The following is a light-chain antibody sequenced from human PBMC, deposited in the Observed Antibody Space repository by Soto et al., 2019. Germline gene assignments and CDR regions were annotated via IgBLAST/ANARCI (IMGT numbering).Light chain of an antibody. Sequence: QSALTQPRSVSGSPGQSVTISCTGTSSDVGGYNFVSWYQHHPGKAPKLMIYNVIQRPSGDPDRFSASKSGNTVSLTISGLQAEDEADYYCCSYAGSYTYVFGTGTKLTVL. CDR2: NVI. V-gene: IGLV2-11*01. J-gene: IGLJ1*01. CDR3: CSYAGSYTYV. CDR1: SSDVGGYNF.